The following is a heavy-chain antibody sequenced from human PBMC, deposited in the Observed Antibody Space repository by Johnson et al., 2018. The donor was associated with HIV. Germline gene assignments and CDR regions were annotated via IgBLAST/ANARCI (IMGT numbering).Heavy chain of an antibody. CDR3: VKDSLEEDAFDF. J-gene: IGHJ3*01. Sequence: VQLVESGGGLVQPGGSLRLSCAASGFTFSSYAMSWVRQAPGKGLEWVSAISGSGGSTYYADSVKGRFTISRDNSKNSLYLQMSSLRLEDTALYYCVKDSLEEDAFDFWGQGTVVHVSS. CDR1: GFTFSSYA. CDR2: ISGSGGST. V-gene: IGHV3-23*04.